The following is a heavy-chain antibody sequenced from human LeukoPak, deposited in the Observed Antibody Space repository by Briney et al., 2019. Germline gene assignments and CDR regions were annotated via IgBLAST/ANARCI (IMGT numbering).Heavy chain of an antibody. CDR3: ARGHFGVVLDY. V-gene: IGHV3-48*03. CDR2: ISSSASTM. CDR1: GFTFSSSE. Sequence: GGSLRLSCAASGFTFSSSEMTWVRQAPGEGLEWVAYISSSASTMFHANSVKGRFTISRDNAKNSLYLQMSSLRAEDTAVYYCARGHFGVVLDYWGQGTLVTVSS. D-gene: IGHD3-3*01. J-gene: IGHJ4*02.